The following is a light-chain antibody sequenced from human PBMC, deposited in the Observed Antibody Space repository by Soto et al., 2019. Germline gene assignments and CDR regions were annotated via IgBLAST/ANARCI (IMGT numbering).Light chain of an antibody. Sequence: EIVMTQSPATLSVSPGERATLSCRASQSVSSNLAWYQQKPGQAPMLLIYGASTRATGIPARFSGSGSGTEFTLTISSLQSEDFAVYYCQQHNNWPYTFGQGTKLEIK. CDR3: QQHNNWPYT. CDR1: QSVSSN. J-gene: IGKJ2*01. CDR2: GAS. V-gene: IGKV3-15*01.